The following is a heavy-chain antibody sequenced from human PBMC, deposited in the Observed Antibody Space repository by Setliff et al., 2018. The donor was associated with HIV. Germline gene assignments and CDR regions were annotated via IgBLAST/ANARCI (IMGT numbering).Heavy chain of an antibody. Sequence: SETLSLTCTVSGGSISSHYWSWIRQPPGKGLEWIGSIYYSGSTNYNPSLKSRVTISIDTSKNELSLKLTSVTAADTAVYYCARHNVITYGGLLFDYYYYGLDVWGHGTTVTVSS. CDR1: GGSISSHY. J-gene: IGHJ6*02. D-gene: IGHD3-16*01. CDR3: ARHNVITYGGLLFDYYYYGLDV. CDR2: IYYSGST. V-gene: IGHV4-59*11.